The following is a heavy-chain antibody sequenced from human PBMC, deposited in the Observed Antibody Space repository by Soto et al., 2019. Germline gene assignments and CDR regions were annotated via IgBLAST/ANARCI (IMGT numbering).Heavy chain of an antibody. J-gene: IGHJ3*02. CDR1: GYTFTASY. CDR2: IDPSGGST. Sequence: QVQLVQSGAEVKKPGASVKVSCKASGYTFTASYMHWVRQAPGQGLEWMGIIDPSGGSTSYSQKFQGRVTMTRDTSTSTVYMELNSLRSEDTAAFYCARDSGHYYRSDAFDKWGQGTMVTVSS. V-gene: IGHV1-46*01. CDR3: ARDSGHYYRSDAFDK. D-gene: IGHD1-26*01.